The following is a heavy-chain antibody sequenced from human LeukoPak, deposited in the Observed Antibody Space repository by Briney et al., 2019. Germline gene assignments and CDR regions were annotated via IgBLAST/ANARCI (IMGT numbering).Heavy chain of an antibody. CDR2: VNRDGSET. CDR3: ARNNGMDV. Sequence: GGSLRLSCAAPGFALSSHWMTWVRQVPGRGPEWVANVNRDGSETYYLDFVKGRFTISKDNAKNSLYLQMNSLRAEDTALYHCARNNGMDVWGQGTTVIVSS. V-gene: IGHV3-7*03. J-gene: IGHJ6*02. CDR1: GFALSSHW.